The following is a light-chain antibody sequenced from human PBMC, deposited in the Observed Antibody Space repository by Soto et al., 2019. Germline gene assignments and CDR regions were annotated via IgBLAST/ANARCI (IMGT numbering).Light chain of an antibody. J-gene: IGLJ1*01. CDR3: SLYTSDSTYV. V-gene: IGLV2-18*01. Sequence: QSVMTKPPSVSGSPGQSVTISCTGTSSDFGSYNRVSWYQRPPGTGPNLMIYEVSNRPSGVPDRFSGSKSGNTASLTISGLQAEDEAEYYCSLYTSDSTYVFGTGTKVTVL. CDR2: EVS. CDR1: SSDFGSYNR.